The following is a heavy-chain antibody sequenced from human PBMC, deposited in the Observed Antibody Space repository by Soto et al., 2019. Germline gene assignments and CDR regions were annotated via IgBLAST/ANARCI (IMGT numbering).Heavy chain of an antibody. Sequence: ASVKVSCKASGGTFSSYAISWVRQAPGQGLEWMGGIIPIFGTANYAQKFQGRVTITADESTSTAYMELSSLRSEDTAVYYCASDLTGASGYWGQGTLVTVSS. D-gene: IGHD1-20*01. CDR2: IIPIFGTA. CDR1: GGTFSSYA. CDR3: ASDLTGASGY. V-gene: IGHV1-69*13. J-gene: IGHJ4*02.